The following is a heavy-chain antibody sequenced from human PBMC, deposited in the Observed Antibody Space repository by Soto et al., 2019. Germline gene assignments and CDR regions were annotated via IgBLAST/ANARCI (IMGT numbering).Heavy chain of an antibody. V-gene: IGHV3-53*01. D-gene: IGHD5-18*01. CDR1: GVTVSSNY. CDR2: IYSGGST. Sequence: PGGSLRLACAASGVTVSSNYMSWVRQAPGKGLEWVSVIYSGGSTYYADSVKGRFTISRDNSKNTLYLQMNSLRAEDTAVYYCARGVEYSYGSPDAFDIWGQGTMVTVSS. J-gene: IGHJ3*02. CDR3: ARGVEYSYGSPDAFDI.